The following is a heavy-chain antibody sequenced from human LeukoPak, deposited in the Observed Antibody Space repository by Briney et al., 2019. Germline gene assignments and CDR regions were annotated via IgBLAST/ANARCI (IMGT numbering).Heavy chain of an antibody. Sequence: GGSLSLSCAASGFIFSSYTMNWVRQAPGKVLEWVSSTSTTSTYIYYGDSVKGRFTISREHAKKSLYLQMNSMRAEDTAVYYCAIESYYYGSGSRRGFDPWGQGTLVTVSS. J-gene: IGHJ5*02. CDR2: TSTTSTYI. CDR1: GFIFSSYT. CDR3: AIESYYYGSGSRRGFDP. V-gene: IGHV3-21*01. D-gene: IGHD3-10*01.